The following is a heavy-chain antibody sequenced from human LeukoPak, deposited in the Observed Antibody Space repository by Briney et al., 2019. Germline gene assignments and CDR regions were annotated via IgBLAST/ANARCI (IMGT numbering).Heavy chain of an antibody. Sequence: SETLSLTCAVYGGSFSGYYWSWIRQPPGKGLEWIGEINHSGSTNYNPSLKSRVTISVDTSKNQFSLKLSSVSAADTAVYYCARHEAPMNPWGQGTLVTVSS. CDR3: ARHEAPMNP. CDR2: INHSGST. V-gene: IGHV4-34*01. J-gene: IGHJ5*02. CDR1: GGSFSGYY.